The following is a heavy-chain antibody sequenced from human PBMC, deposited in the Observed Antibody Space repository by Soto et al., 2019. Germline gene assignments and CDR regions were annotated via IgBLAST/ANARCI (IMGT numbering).Heavy chain of an antibody. V-gene: IGHV1-3*04. Sequence: QVQLVQSRAEVKKPGASVKVSCKASGYTFTIYAIHWVRQAPGQRLEWMGWINTVTGNTDYSQRFQDRVTITRDTSASTSYMEMSGLRSEDTAVYYCARGLGSSSAYWGQGALVTVSS. CDR2: INTVTGNT. D-gene: IGHD3-10*01. J-gene: IGHJ4*02. CDR1: GYTFTIYA. CDR3: ARGLGSSSAY.